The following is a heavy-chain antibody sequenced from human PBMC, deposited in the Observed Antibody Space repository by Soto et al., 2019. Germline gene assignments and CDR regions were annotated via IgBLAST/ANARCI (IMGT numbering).Heavy chain of an antibody. CDR2: IIPIFGTA. CDR1: GGTFSSYA. D-gene: IGHD3-3*01. J-gene: IGHJ6*02. Sequence: QVQLVQSGAEVKKPGSSVKVSCKASGGTFSSYAISWVRQAPGQGLEWMGGIIPIFGTANYAQKFQGRVTITADESTSTADMELSSLRSEDTAVYYCARGSYDFWSGYYTNSDDYYYGMDVWGQGTTVTVSS. CDR3: ARGSYDFWSGYYTNSDDYYYGMDV. V-gene: IGHV1-69*01.